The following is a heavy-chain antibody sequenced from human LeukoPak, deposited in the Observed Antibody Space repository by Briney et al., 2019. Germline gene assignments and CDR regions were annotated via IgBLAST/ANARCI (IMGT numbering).Heavy chain of an antibody. V-gene: IGHV4-59*01. J-gene: IGHJ4*02. CDR2: TSHSGGT. CDR3: ARRPAARLTFDY. Sequence: SETLSLTCTVSGGSINNYFWYWIRQPPGKGLEWIGYTSHSGGTNYNPSLKSRVTMSLDTSKNQFSLNLGSVPAADTAVYSCARRPAARLTFDYWGQGTLVTVSS. CDR1: GGSINNYF. D-gene: IGHD2-2*01.